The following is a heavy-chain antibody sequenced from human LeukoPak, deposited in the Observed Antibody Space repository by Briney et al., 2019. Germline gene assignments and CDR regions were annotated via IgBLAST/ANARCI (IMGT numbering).Heavy chain of an antibody. CDR2: IIPILGIA. V-gene: IGHV1-69*04. J-gene: IGHJ5*02. D-gene: IGHD2-15*01. CDR3: AREEENRLLLP. Sequence: ASVKVSCKASGGTFSSYAISWVRQAPGQGLEWMGRIIPILGIANYAQKFQGRVTITADKSTSTAYMELSSQRSEDTAVYYCAREEENRLLLPWGQGTLVTVSS. CDR1: GGTFSSYA.